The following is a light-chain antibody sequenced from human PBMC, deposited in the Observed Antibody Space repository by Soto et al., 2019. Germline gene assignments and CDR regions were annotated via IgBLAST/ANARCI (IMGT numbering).Light chain of an antibody. Sequence: EIVMTQSPATLSVSPGERATLSCRASQSVSSNLAWYQQEPGQAPRLLISGTTTRATGIPARFSGSGSGTEFTLTISSLQSEDFAVYFCQQYNIWPYTFGQGTMVEIK. V-gene: IGKV3-15*01. CDR3: QQYNIWPYT. J-gene: IGKJ2*01. CDR2: GTT. CDR1: QSVSSN.